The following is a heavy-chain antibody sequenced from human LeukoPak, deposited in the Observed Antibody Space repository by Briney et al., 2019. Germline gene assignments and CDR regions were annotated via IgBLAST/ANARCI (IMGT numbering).Heavy chain of an antibody. CDR2: INHSGST. Sequence: PSKTLSLTCAVYGGSFSGFYWSWIRQPPGKGLEWIGEINHSGSTNYNPSLKSRVTISVDTSKNQFSLKLSSVTAADTAVYYCARYPKPNCTNGVCYEYYFDYWGQGTLVTVSS. D-gene: IGHD2-8*01. V-gene: IGHV4-34*01. CDR3: ARYPKPNCTNGVCYEYYFDY. J-gene: IGHJ4*02. CDR1: GGSFSGFY.